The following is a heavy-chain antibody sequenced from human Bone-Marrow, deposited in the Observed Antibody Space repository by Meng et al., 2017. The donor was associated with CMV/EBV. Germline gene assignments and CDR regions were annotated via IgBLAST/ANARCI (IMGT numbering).Heavy chain of an antibody. CDR1: GFTFSSYA. CDR2: IYSGGSST. Sequence: GGFLRLSCAASGFTFSSYAMSWVRQAPGKGLEWVSVIYSGGSSTYYADSVKGRFTISRDNAKNSLYLQMNSLRAEDTAVYYCARSRPAEAFDIWGQGTRVTVSS. J-gene: IGHJ3*02. V-gene: IGHV3-23*03. CDR3: ARSRPAEAFDI.